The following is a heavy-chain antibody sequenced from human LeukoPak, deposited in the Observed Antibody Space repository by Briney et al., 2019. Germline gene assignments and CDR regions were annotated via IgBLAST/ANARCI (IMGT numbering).Heavy chain of an antibody. Sequence: SETLSLTCTVCGGSISIYYWSWIRQPPGKGLEWIGYIYYSGSTNYNPSLKSRVTVSVDTSKNQFSLKLSSVTAADTAVYYCARQGVDCSSTSCYPYYFDYWGQGTLVTVSS. V-gene: IGHV4-59*08. J-gene: IGHJ4*02. CDR3: ARQGVDCSSTSCYPYYFDY. CDR1: GGSISIYY. D-gene: IGHD2-2*01. CDR2: IYYSGST.